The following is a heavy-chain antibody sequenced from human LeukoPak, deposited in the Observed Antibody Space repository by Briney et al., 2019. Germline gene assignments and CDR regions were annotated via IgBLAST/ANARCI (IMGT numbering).Heavy chain of an antibody. CDR3: ARDIVADTADDY. J-gene: IGHJ4*02. CDR1: GFIFSNYW. CDR2: IKQDGSEK. D-gene: IGHD5-18*01. Sequence: GGSLRLSCAASGFIFSNYWMSWVRQAPGKGLEGVANIKQDGSEKYYVDSVKGRFTVSRDNAKNSLYLQVNSLRAEDTAVYYCARDIVADTADDYWGQGTLVTVSS. V-gene: IGHV3-7*01.